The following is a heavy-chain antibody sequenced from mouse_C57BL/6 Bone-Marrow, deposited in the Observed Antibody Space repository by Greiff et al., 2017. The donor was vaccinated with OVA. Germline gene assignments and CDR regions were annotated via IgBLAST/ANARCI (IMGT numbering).Heavy chain of an antibody. V-gene: IGHV1-50*01. Sequence: QVQLQQPGAEVVKPGASVKLSCKASGYTFTSYWMQWIKQRPGQGLEWIGEIDPSATYTNYNQKFRAKATLTVDTSSSTAYMQLTSLTSEDSAVYYCASAVFAYWGQGTLVTVSA. J-gene: IGHJ3*01. CDR1: GYTFTSYW. CDR3: ASAVFAY. CDR2: IDPSATYT.